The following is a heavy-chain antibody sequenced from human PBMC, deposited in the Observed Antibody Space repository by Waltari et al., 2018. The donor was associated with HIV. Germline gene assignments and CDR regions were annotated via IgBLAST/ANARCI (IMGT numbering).Heavy chain of an antibody. CDR1: GFTFSAYY. V-gene: IGHV3-72*01. J-gene: IGHJ4*02. Sequence: EVYLVESGGGLVQPGGSLRLSCEASGFTFSAYYIDWVRQAPGKGLEWVARARNRANSYTTEYAASVKGRFTISRDDLKNSLYLQMNSLKPEDTAVYYCTSSDPTRGYRFFDYWGQGILVAVSS. D-gene: IGHD5-18*01. CDR3: TSSDPTRGYRFFDY. CDR2: ARNRANSYTT.